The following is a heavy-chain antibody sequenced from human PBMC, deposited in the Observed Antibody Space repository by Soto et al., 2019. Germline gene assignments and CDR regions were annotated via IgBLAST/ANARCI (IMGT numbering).Heavy chain of an antibody. CDR1: GGSISSSSYY. CDR3: ARPPSDVLLWFGELTL. CDR2: IYYSGST. Sequence: PSETLSLTCTVSGGSISSSSYYWGWIRQPPGKGLEWIGSIYYSGSTYYNPSLKSRVTISVDTSKNQFSLKLSSVTAADTAVYYCARPPSDVLLWFGELTLWGKGTTVTVSS. J-gene: IGHJ6*04. D-gene: IGHD3-10*01. V-gene: IGHV4-39*01.